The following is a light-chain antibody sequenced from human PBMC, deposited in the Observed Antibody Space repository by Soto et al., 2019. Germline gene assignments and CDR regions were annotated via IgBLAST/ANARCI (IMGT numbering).Light chain of an antibody. CDR1: QDFSSY. CDR3: QQYYSYPLT. V-gene: IGKV1-8*01. J-gene: IGKJ4*01. CDR2: AAS. Sequence: AIRMTQSPSSISASTGDRVTITCRASQDFSSYLAWYQQKPGKAPKLLIYAASTLQSGVPSRFSGSGSGTDFTLTISCLQSEDFATYYCQQYYSYPLTFGGGTKVEIK.